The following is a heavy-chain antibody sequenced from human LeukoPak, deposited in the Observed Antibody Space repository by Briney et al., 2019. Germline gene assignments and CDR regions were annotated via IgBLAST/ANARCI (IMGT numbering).Heavy chain of an antibody. D-gene: IGHD5-12*01. Sequence: SQTLSLTCAISGDSVSSNSAAWNWIRQSPSRGLEWLGRTYYRSKWYNDYAVSVKSRITINPDTSKNQFSLQLNSVTPEDTAVYYCARDNVAPRATKTHYYYYGMDVWGQGTTVTVSS. V-gene: IGHV6-1*01. CDR2: TYYRSKWYN. CDR3: ARDNVAPRATKTHYYYYGMDV. J-gene: IGHJ6*02. CDR1: GDSVSSNSAA.